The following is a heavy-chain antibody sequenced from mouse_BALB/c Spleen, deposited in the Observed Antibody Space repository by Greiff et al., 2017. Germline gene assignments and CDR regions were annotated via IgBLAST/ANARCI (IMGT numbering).Heavy chain of an antibody. CDR3: ARDPQYFDV. CDR1: GYTFTDYW. J-gene: IGHJ1*01. Sequence: QVQLQQPGAELVMPGASVKMSCKASGYTFTDYWMHWVKQRPGQGLEWIGAIDTSDSYTSYNQKFMGKATLTVDESSSTAYMQLSSLTSEDSAVYYCARDPQYFDVWGAGTTVTVSS. V-gene: IGHV1-69*01. CDR2: IDTSDSYT.